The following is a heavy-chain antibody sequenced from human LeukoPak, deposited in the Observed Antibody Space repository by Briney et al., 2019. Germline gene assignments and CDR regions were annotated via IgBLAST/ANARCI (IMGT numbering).Heavy chain of an antibody. CDR3: AKDDGVGATFFDY. Sequence: GGSLRPSCAASGFTFSSYAMSWVRQAPGKGLEWVSAISGSGGSTYYADSVKGWFTISRDNSKNTLYLQMNSLRAEDTAVYYCAKDDGVGATFFDYWGQGTLVTVSS. J-gene: IGHJ4*02. V-gene: IGHV3-23*01. CDR1: GFTFSSYA. CDR2: ISGSGGST. D-gene: IGHD1-26*01.